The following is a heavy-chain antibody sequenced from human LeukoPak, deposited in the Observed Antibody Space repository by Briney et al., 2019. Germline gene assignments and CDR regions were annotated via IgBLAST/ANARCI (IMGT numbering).Heavy chain of an antibody. Sequence: GGSLSLSCAASGLTFTDFFMDWVRLTPGKGLEWIGRSRNKARGYSAEYAASVQGRFTISRDESKNSLYLQMNSLKTEDTAVYYCSRVVSAADSDYLDYWGQGTLVTVSS. CDR1: GLTFTDFF. V-gene: IGHV3-72*01. J-gene: IGHJ4*02. CDR2: SRNKARGYSA. CDR3: SRVVSAADSDYLDY. D-gene: IGHD6-25*01.